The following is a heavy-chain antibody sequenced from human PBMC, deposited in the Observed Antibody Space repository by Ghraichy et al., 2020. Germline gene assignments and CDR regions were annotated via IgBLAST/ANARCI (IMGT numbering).Heavy chain of an antibody. Sequence: SVKVSCKASGGTFSSYAISWVRQAPGQGLEWMGGIIPIFGTANYAQKFQGRVTITADESTSTAYMELSSLRSEDTAVYYCARVPPRSDFWSGYQPQYYYGMDVWGQGTTVTVSS. V-gene: IGHV1-69*13. CDR1: GGTFSSYA. CDR3: ARVPPRSDFWSGYQPQYYYGMDV. D-gene: IGHD3-3*01. J-gene: IGHJ6*02. CDR2: IIPIFGTA.